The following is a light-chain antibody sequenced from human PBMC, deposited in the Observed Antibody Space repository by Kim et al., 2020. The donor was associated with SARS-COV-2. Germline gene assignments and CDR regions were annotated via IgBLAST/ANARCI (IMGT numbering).Light chain of an antibody. Sequence: AAEGDRVTITGRASQGISNNLAWYQHKPGKAPKLLIYAASARETGVPSRFSGSGSGTDFTLTISSLQADDVATYYWQKYNSAPWTFGQGTKVDIK. CDR2: AAS. V-gene: IGKV1-27*01. CDR1: QGISNN. J-gene: IGKJ1*01. CDR3: QKYNSAPWT.